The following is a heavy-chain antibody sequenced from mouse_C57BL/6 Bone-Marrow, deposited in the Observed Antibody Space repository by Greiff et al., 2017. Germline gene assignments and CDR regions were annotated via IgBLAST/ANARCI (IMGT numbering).Heavy chain of an antibody. Sequence: EVQLVESGGGLVQPKGSLKLSCAASGFSFNTYAMNWVRQAPGKGLEWVARIRSKSNNYATYYADSVKDRFTISRDDSESMLYLQMNNLKTEDTAMYYCVATVVVGAYYFDYWGQGTTLTVSS. D-gene: IGHD1-1*01. CDR2: IRSKSNNYAT. CDR3: VATVVVGAYYFDY. V-gene: IGHV10-1*01. J-gene: IGHJ2*01. CDR1: GFSFNTYA.